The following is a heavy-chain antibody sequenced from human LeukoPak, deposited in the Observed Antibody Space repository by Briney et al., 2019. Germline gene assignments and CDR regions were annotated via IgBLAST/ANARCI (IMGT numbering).Heavy chain of an antibody. Sequence: SETLSLTCTVSGGSISSYYWSWIRQPPGKGLEWIGYIYYSGSTNYNPSLKSRVTISVDTSKNQFSLKLSSVTPEDTAVYYCARDREDHYYDSSPPFDLWGRGTLVTVSS. CDR2: IYYSGST. CDR3: ARDREDHYYDSSPPFDL. CDR1: GGSISSYY. J-gene: IGHJ2*01. D-gene: IGHD3-22*01. V-gene: IGHV4-59*12.